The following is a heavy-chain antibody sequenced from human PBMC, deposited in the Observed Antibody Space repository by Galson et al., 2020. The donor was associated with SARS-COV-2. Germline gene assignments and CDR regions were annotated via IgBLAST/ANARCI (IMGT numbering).Heavy chain of an antibody. J-gene: IGHJ3*02. V-gene: IGHV3-73*01. D-gene: IGHD3-3*01. CDR1: GFTFSGSA. CDR2: IRSKANSYAT. Sequence: GESLKISCAASGFTFSGSAMHWVRQASGKGLEWVGRIRSKANSYATAYAASVKGRFTISRDDSKNTAYLQMNSLKTEDTAVYYCTRQGNPVLRFWDPSEDAFDIWGQGTMVTVSS. CDR3: TRQGNPVLRFWDPSEDAFDI.